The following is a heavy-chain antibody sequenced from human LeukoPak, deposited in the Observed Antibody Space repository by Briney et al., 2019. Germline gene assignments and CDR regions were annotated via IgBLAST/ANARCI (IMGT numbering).Heavy chain of an antibody. CDR1: GFTVSSNY. D-gene: IGHD3-22*01. Sequence: GGSLRLSCAASGFTVSSNYMSWVRQAPGKGLEWVSVIYSGGSTYYADSVKGRFTISRDNSKNTLYLQMNSLRAEDTAVYYCAREVRYYDSGGYYHFDYWGQGTLVTVSS. CDR2: IYSGGST. V-gene: IGHV3-53*01. CDR3: AREVRYYDSGGYYHFDY. J-gene: IGHJ4*02.